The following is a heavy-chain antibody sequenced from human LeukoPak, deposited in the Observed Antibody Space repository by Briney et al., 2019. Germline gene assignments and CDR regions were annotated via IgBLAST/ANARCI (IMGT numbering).Heavy chain of an antibody. Sequence: SETLSLTCTVSGGSISSGAYYWSWIRQHPGKGLEWIGYIYYTGSTYYNPSLLSRLTISVDTSKNQFSLRLSSVTAADTAVYYCARGGKITIFGVAPSAFDIWGQGTMVTVSS. CDR2: IYYTGST. J-gene: IGHJ3*02. CDR3: ARGGKITIFGVAPSAFDI. V-gene: IGHV4-31*03. CDR1: GGSISSGAYY. D-gene: IGHD3-3*01.